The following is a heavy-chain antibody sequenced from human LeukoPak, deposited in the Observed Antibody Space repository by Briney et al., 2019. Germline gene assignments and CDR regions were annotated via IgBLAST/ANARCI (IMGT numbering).Heavy chain of an antibody. CDR1: GYTFNTFG. CDR3: ARSRSGSGYYAMDV. V-gene: IGHV1-18*01. Sequence: GASVKVSCKASGYTFNTFGISWVRQAPGQGLEWMGWISAYNGNTDYAQKVQVRVTMTTDTSTSTAYMELRSLTSDDTAVYYCARSRSGSGYYAMDVWGQGTTVTVSS. D-gene: IGHD3-10*01. CDR2: ISAYNGNT. J-gene: IGHJ6*02.